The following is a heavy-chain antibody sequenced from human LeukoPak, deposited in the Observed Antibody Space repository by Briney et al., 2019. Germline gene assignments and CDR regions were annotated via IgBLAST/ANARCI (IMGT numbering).Heavy chain of an antibody. J-gene: IGHJ4*02. CDR1: GITLNNYG. CDR3: AKRGVVVRVILVGFHKEAYYLES. D-gene: IGHD3-10*01. CDR2: ISDSGGST. V-gene: IGHV3-23*01. Sequence: PGGSLRLSCAVSGITLNNYGMTWVRQAPGKGLEWVAGISDSGGSTKYADSVKGRFTISRDNPKNTLYLQMNSLRAEDTAVYFCAKRGVVVRVILVGFHKEAYYLESWGQGALVTVSS.